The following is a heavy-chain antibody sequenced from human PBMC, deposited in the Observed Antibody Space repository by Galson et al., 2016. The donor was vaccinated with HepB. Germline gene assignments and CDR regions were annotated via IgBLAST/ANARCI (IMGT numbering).Heavy chain of an antibody. J-gene: IGHJ3*01. V-gene: IGHV3-7*01. CDR3: ARDSGFCRTIYCRGDAYDL. CDR1: GFTISPYW. CDR2: IKHDGSEE. Sequence: SLRLSCAASGFTISPYWMSWVRQTPGKGLEWVAIIKHDGSEEYYVDSVKGLFTISRDNAKNSLYLEMNSLRAEDSSLYFCARDSGFCRTIYCRGDAYDLWGQGTMVTVSS. D-gene: IGHD2-15*01.